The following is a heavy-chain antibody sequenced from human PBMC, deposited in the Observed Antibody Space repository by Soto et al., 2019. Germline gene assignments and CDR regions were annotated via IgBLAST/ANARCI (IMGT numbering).Heavy chain of an antibody. CDR3: AREDNLTDYGDYIFYWYFDL. V-gene: IGHV3-48*01. Sequence: PGGSLRLSCAASGFTFSSYSMNWVRQAPGKGLEWVSYISSSSSTIYYADSVKGRFTISRDNAKNSLYLQMNSLRAEDTAVYYCAREDNLTDYGDYIFYWYFDLWGRGTLVTVSS. CDR2: ISSSSSTI. D-gene: IGHD4-17*01. J-gene: IGHJ2*01. CDR1: GFTFSSYS.